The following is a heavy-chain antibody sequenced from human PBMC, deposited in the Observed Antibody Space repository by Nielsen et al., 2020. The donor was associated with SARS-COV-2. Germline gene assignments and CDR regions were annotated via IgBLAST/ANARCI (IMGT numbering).Heavy chain of an antibody. Sequence: GGSLRLSCAASGFTFSSYGMHWVRQAPGKGLEWVAVIWYDGSNKYYADSVKGRFTISRDNSKNTLYLQMTSLRAEDTAVYYCCGQLSPYYGMDVWGQGTTVTVSS. D-gene: IGHD5-24*01. CDR3: CGQLSPYYGMDV. J-gene: IGHJ6*02. CDR1: GFTFSSYG. V-gene: IGHV3-33*01. CDR2: IWYDGSNK.